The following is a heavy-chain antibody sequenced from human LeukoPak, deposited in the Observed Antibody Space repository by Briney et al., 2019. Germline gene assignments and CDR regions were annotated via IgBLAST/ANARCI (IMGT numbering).Heavy chain of an antibody. CDR3: ARAITYYYDSSGYYFGGGGLLDAFDI. CDR2: ISAYNGNT. D-gene: IGHD3-22*01. V-gene: IGHV1-18*01. CDR1: GYTFTSYG. J-gene: IGHJ3*02. Sequence: SVKVSCKASGYTFTSYGISWVRQAPGQGLEWMGWISAYNGNTNYAQKLQGRVTMTTDTSTSTAYMELRSLRSDDTAVYYCARAITYYYDSSGYYFGGGGLLDAFDIWGQGTMVTVSS.